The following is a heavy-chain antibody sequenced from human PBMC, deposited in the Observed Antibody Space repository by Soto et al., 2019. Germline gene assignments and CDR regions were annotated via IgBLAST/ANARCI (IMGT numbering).Heavy chain of an antibody. CDR3: ARVPFWNYVSGGDY. Sequence: QVQLVESGGGVVQPGRSLRLSCAASGFTFSSYGMHWVRQAPGKGLEWVAVIWYDGSNKYYADCVKGRFTISRDNSKNPVYLQMNSLGAEDPAVCCCARVPFWNYVSGGDYWGQGTLVTVSS. CDR1: GFTFSSYG. D-gene: IGHD1-7*01. V-gene: IGHV3-33*01. J-gene: IGHJ4*02. CDR2: IWYDGSNK.